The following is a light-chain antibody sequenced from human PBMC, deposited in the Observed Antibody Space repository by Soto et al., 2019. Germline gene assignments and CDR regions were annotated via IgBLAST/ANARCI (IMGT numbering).Light chain of an antibody. CDR3: QQYYSTPWT. J-gene: IGKJ1*01. CDR1: ESLLHSNGYNY. Sequence: DIVMTQSPLSLPVTPGEPSSISRRSSESLLHSNGYNYLAWYQQKPGQPPKLLIYWASTRESGVPDRFSGSGSGTDFTLTISSLQAEDVAVYYCQQYYSTPWTFGQGTKVDTK. CDR2: WAS. V-gene: IGKV4-1*01.